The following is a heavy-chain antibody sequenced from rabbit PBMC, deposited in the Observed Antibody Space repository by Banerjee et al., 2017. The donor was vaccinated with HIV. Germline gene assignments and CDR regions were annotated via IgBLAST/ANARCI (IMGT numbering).Heavy chain of an antibody. CDR3: LRRWGSMDL. V-gene: IGHV1S45*01. Sequence: QEQLEESGGDLVKPEGSLTLTCTASGFSFSSGYDMCWVRQAPGKGLEWIGCITFGSDRAYYASWAKGRFTISKTSSTTVTLQMTSLTAADTASYFCLRRWGSMDLWGPGTLVTVS. D-gene: IGHD3-1*01. CDR1: GFSFSSGYD. CDR2: ITFGSDRA. J-gene: IGHJ4*01.